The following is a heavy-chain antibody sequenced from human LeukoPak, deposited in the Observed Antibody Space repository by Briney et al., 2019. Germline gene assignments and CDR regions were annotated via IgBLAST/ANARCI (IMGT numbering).Heavy chain of an antibody. CDR2: IYHSGST. V-gene: IGHV4-30-2*02. J-gene: IGHJ4*02. Sequence: SQTLSLTCAVSGGSISSGGYSWSWIRQPPGKGLEWIGYIYHSGSTYYNPSLKSRVTISVDTSKNQFSLKLSSVTAADTAVYYCASLSGSYRALFDYWGQGTLVTVSS. CDR1: GGSISSGGYS. D-gene: IGHD1-26*01. CDR3: ASLSGSYRALFDY.